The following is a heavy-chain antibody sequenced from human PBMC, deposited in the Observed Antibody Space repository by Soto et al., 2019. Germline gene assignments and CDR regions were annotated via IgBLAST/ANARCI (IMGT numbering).Heavy chain of an antibody. CDR1: GGSFSGYY. D-gene: IGHD3-9*01. Sequence: QVQLQQWGAGPLRPLETLSLTCGVSGGSFSGYYWAWIRQSPGKGLEWIGEINDRGSINYNPSLKSRVSISGDTSKTHYSLNLRSVTAADPAVYYGARESHDILTGPPWVWYFDLWGRGTLVTVSS. V-gene: IGHV4-34*01. J-gene: IGHJ2*01. CDR3: ARESHDILTGPPWVWYFDL. CDR2: INDRGSI.